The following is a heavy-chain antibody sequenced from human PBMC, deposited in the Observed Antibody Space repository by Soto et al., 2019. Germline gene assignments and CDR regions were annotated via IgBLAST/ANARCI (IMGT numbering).Heavy chain of an antibody. CDR2: INAGNGNT. Sequence: QVQLVQSGAEVKKPGASVKVSCKASGYTFTSYAMHWVRQAPGQRLEWMGWINAGNGNTKYSQKFQGRVTITRDTSASTAYLELSSLRSEDTAVYYCARDKAARSYYYMDVWGKGTTVTVSS. CDR1: GYTFTSYA. V-gene: IGHV1-3*01. CDR3: ARDKAARSYYYMDV. D-gene: IGHD6-6*01. J-gene: IGHJ6*03.